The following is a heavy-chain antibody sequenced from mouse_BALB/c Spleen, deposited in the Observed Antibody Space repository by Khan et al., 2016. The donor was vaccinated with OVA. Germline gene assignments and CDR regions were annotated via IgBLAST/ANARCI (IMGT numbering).Heavy chain of an antibody. Sequence: VQLKQSGPGLVKPSQSLSLTCTVTGYSITTNYARDLIRQLPGNQLGLMGFITYSGTTNYNPYLKSLITITRDTSNNQFFLQLNSVTTEDTATYYCARKNYYGEAVDYWGQGTSVTVSS. V-gene: IGHV3-2*02. CDR1: GYSITTNYA. J-gene: IGHJ4*01. CDR2: ITYSGTT. D-gene: IGHD1-2*01. CDR3: ARKNYYGEAVDY.